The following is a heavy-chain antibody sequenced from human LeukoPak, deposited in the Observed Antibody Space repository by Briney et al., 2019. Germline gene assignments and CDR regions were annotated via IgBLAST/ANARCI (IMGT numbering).Heavy chain of an antibody. Sequence: PGGSLRLSCAASGFTVSNNYMNWVRQAPGKGLEWVSVISSDGSTYFADSVKGRFTISRDNSENTLYLQMNSLRAEDTAVYYCARLGYYDTSGPEYWGQGTLVTVSS. J-gene: IGHJ4*02. CDR1: GFTVSNNY. V-gene: IGHV3-66*01. D-gene: IGHD3-22*01. CDR2: ISSDGST. CDR3: ARLGYYDTSGPEY.